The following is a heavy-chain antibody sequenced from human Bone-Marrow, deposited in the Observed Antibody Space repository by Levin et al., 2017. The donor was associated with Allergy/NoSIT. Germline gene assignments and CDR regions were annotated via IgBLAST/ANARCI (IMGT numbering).Heavy chain of an antibody. D-gene: IGHD3-10*01. Sequence: PSETLSLTCAASGFTVSSNYMSRVRQAPGKGPEWVSVIYSGGSTYYADSVKGRFTISRDNSKNTLYLQMNSLRAEDTAVYYCARGWFGELLSHWGQGTLVTVSS. J-gene: IGHJ4*02. CDR3: ARGWFGELLSH. CDR2: IYSGGST. CDR1: GFTVSSNY. V-gene: IGHV3-53*01.